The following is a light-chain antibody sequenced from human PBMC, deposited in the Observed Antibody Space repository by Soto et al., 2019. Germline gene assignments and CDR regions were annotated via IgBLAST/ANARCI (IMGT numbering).Light chain of an antibody. CDR3: CSYADNYFYV. CDR2: DVT. V-gene: IGLV2-11*01. CDR1: SSDVGGYKY. Sequence: QSALTQPRSVSGSPGQSVTISCTGTSSDVGGYKYVSWYQQYPGKAPKLIIYDVTKRPSGVPDRFSGSKSGNTASLTISGLQAEDEADYHCCSYADNYFYVFGGGTKLTVL. J-gene: IGLJ1*01.